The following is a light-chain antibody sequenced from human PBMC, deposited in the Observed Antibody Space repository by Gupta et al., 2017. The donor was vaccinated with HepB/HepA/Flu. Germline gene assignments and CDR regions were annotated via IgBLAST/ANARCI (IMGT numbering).Light chain of an antibody. CDR1: KLGAKY. V-gene: IGLV3-1*01. J-gene: IGLJ2*01. CDR3: QAWDSSTGVV. CDR2: QSN. Sequence: SYEFTQTPSVSVSPGQTANFTCSGDKLGAKYVYCYQQKSGQSPVLVIYQSNKRPSGIPERFSGSNSGNTAALTISATQTMDEAYYYCQAWDSSTGVVFGGGTKLTVL.